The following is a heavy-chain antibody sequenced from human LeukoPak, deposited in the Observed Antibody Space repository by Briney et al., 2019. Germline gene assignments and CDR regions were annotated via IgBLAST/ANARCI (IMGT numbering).Heavy chain of an antibody. Sequence: ASVKVSCKASGYTFTSYGISWVRQAPGQGLEWMGWISAYNGNTNYAQKLQGRVTMTTDTSTSTAYMEPRSLRSDDTAVYYCARDDRAYCGGDCSNYYFDYWGQGTLVTVSS. J-gene: IGHJ4*02. CDR2: ISAYNGNT. V-gene: IGHV1-18*01. D-gene: IGHD2-21*02. CDR3: ARDDRAYCGGDCSNYYFDY. CDR1: GYTFTSYG.